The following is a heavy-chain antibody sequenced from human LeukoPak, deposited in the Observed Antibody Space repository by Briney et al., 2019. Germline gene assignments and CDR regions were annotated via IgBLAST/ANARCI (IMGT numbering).Heavy chain of an antibody. J-gene: IGHJ4*02. CDR1: GFTFSSYS. CDR3: AKGYDVLTGYLFEY. CDR2: IRYDGSNK. V-gene: IGHV3-30*02. D-gene: IGHD3-9*01. Sequence: PGGSLRLSCAASGFTFSSYSMNWVRQAPGKGLEWVAFIRYDGSNKYYANSVKGRITISRDNSKNTLFLQMNSLTSEDTAVYYCAKGYDVLTGYLFEYWGQGNLVTVSS.